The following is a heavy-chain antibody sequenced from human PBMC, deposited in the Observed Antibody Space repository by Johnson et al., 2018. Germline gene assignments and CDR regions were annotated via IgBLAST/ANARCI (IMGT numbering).Heavy chain of an antibody. CDR1: GFTFSSYG. CDR3: AKDRNSGSYYSGYYGMDV. V-gene: IGHV3-30*18. J-gene: IGHJ6*02. Sequence: QVQLQESGGGVVQPGRSLRLSCAGSGFTFSSYGMHWVRQAPGKGLERVAVISYDGSNKYYADSVKGRFTISRDNSKNTLYLQMNSLRGEDTDVYYCAKDRNSGSYYSGYYGMDVWGQGTTVTVSS. D-gene: IGHD1-26*01. CDR2: ISYDGSNK.